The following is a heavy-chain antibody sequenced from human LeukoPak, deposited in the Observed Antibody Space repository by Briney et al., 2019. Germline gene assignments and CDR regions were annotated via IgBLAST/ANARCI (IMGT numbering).Heavy chain of an antibody. CDR1: GFTFSDYY. CDR3: ARSSGYGPNWFDP. D-gene: IGHD5-18*01. CDR2: ISSSSSYT. Sequence: GGSLRLSCAASGFTFSDYYMSWIRQAPGKGLEWVSYISSSSSYTNYADSVKGRFTISRDNAKNSLYPQMNSLRAEDTAVYYCARSSGYGPNWFDPWGQGTLVTVSS. J-gene: IGHJ5*02. V-gene: IGHV3-11*06.